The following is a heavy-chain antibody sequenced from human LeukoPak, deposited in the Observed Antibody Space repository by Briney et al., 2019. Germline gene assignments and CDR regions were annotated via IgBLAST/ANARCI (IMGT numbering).Heavy chain of an antibody. V-gene: IGHV3-23*01. Sequence: GGSLRLSCAASGFTFSSYALNWVRQAPGKGLEWVATVSGSGDRMYHADSVKGRFTISRDNSKNTIYLQMNSLRAEDTALYYCAKAAAAPGFDFWGQGTLVTVSS. CDR1: GFTFSSYA. CDR2: VSGSGDRM. J-gene: IGHJ4*02. CDR3: AKAAAAPGFDF. D-gene: IGHD6-13*01.